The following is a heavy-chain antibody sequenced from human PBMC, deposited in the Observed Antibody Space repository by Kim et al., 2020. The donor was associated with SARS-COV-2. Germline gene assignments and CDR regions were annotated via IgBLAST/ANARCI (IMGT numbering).Heavy chain of an antibody. CDR3: AKGYVRGGDYYGMDV. D-gene: IGHD3-10*02. V-gene: IGHV3-9*01. CDR2: ISWNSGSI. Sequence: GGSLRLSCAASGFTFDDYAMHWVRQAPGKGLEWVSGISWNSGSIGYADSVKGRFTISRDNAKNSLYLQMNSLRAEDTALYYCAKGYVRGGDYYGMDVWGQGTTVTVSS. J-gene: IGHJ6*02. CDR1: GFTFDDYA.